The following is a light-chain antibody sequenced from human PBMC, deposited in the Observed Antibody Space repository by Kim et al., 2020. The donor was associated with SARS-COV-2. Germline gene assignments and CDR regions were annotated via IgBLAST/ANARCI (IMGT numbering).Light chain of an antibody. J-gene: IGLJ1*01. CDR3: QAWDSSTAV. Sequence: SYELTQPPSVSVSPGQTATITSSGDKLGDKFACWFQQKPGQSPVLVIYQDRKRPSGIPERFSGSNSGNTATLTISGTQAMDEADYYCQAWDSSTAVFGTGTKVTVL. CDR1: KLGDKF. CDR2: QDR. V-gene: IGLV3-1*01.